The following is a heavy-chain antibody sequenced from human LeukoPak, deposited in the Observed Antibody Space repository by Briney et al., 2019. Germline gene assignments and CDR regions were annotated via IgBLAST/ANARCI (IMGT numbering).Heavy chain of an antibody. CDR3: AREGYCSSTSCYGSRYFDY. D-gene: IGHD2-2*01. Sequence: ASVKVSCKASGYTFTSYGISWMRQAPGQGLEWMGWISAYNGNTNYAQKLQGRVTMTTDTSTSTAYMELRSLRSDDTAVYYCAREGYCSSTSCYGSRYFDYWGQGTLVTVSS. J-gene: IGHJ4*02. V-gene: IGHV1-18*01. CDR2: ISAYNGNT. CDR1: GYTFTSYG.